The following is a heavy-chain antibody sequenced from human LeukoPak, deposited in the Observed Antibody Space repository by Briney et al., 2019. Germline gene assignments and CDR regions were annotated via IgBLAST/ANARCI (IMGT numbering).Heavy chain of an antibody. D-gene: IGHD6-13*01. CDR2: IWYDGSNK. CDR1: GFTFSSYG. V-gene: IGHV3-33*01. Sequence: GGSLRLSCAASGFTFSSYGMHWVRQAPGKGLEWVAVIWYDGSNKYYADSVKGRSTISRDNSKNTLYLQMNSLRAEDTAVYYCARDRSGYSDAFDIWGQGTMVTVSS. J-gene: IGHJ3*02. CDR3: ARDRSGYSDAFDI.